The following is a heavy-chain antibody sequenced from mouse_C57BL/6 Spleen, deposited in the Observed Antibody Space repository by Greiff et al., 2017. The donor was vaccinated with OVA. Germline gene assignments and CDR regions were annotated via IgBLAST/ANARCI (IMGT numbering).Heavy chain of an antibody. Sequence: EVQLQQSGPELVKPGASVKIPCKASGYTFTDYNMDWVKQSHGKSLEWIGDINPNNGGTIYNQKFKGKATLTVDKSSSTASMELRSLTSEDTAVYYCASRGTDYAMDYWGQGTSVTVSS. CDR3: ASRGTDYAMDY. J-gene: IGHJ4*01. CDR2: INPNNGGT. CDR1: GYTFTDYN. V-gene: IGHV1-18*01. D-gene: IGHD3-3*01.